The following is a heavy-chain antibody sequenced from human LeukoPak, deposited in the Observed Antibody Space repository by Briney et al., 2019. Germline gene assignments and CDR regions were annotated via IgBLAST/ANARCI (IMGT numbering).Heavy chain of an antibody. CDR1: GFTFSSYA. J-gene: IGHJ3*02. CDR3: AKDWGIGSIAAQPEDAFDI. V-gene: IGHV3-23*01. D-gene: IGHD6-6*01. CDR2: ISGSGGST. Sequence: GGSLRLSCGASGFTFSSYAMSWVRQAPGKGLEWVSAISGSGGSTYYADSVKGRFTISRDNSKNTLYLQMNSLRAEDTAVYYCAKDWGIGSIAAQPEDAFDIWGQGTMVTVSS.